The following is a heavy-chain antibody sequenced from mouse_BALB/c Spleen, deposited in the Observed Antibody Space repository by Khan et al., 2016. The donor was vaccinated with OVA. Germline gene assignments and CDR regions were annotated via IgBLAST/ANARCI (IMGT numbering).Heavy chain of an antibody. V-gene: IGHV1-7*01. CDR3: VIHGSSSAWFTY. CDR1: GYTFTNYW. J-gene: IGHJ3*01. CDR2: VNPSTGYT. Sequence: QVQLQQSGAELAKPGASVKMSCKASGYTFTNYWMHWVKQRPGQGLEWIGYVNPSTGYTEYNQKFKDKATLTADKSSSTAYMQLSSLTSEDSAVYYCVIHGSSSAWFTYWGQGTLVTVSA. D-gene: IGHD1-1*01.